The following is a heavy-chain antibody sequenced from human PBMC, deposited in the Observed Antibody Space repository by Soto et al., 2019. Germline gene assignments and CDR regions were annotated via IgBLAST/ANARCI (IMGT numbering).Heavy chain of an antibody. V-gene: IGHV1-2*04. Sequence: QVQLVQSGAEVKKPGASVKVSCKASGYTFTGYYMHWVRQAPGQGLEWMGWINPNSGGTNYAQKFQGWVTMTGDTSISTAYMELSRLRSDDTAVYYCARPPHEGYGDDWVWFDPWGQGTLVTVSS. CDR3: ARPPHEGYGDDWVWFDP. D-gene: IGHD4-17*01. J-gene: IGHJ5*02. CDR1: GYTFTGYY. CDR2: INPNSGGT.